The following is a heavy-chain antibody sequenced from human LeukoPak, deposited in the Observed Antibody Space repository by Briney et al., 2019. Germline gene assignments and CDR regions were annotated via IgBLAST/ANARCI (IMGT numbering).Heavy chain of an antibody. Sequence: GGSLRLSCAASGFTFSIYWMHGVRQAPGKGLVWVSRINSDGSTTSYADSVKGRFTISRDNAKNTLYLQMNSRRAEDTAVYYCSRDTADDAFDIWGQGTMVTVSS. V-gene: IGHV3-74*01. CDR2: INSDGSTT. CDR1: GFTFSIYW. J-gene: IGHJ3*02. CDR3: SRDTADDAFDI.